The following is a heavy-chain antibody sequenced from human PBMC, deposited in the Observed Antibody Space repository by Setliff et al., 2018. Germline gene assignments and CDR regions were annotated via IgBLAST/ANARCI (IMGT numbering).Heavy chain of an antibody. Sequence: SETLSLTCTVSGGSISSGYYWGWIRQPPGKGLEWIGSIYYSGSTNYNPSLKSRVTISVDTSKNQFSLKLSSVTAADTAVYYCARVVAGNYYYMDVWGKGTTVTVSS. J-gene: IGHJ6*03. CDR3: ARVVAGNYYYMDV. V-gene: IGHV4-39*07. CDR1: GGSISSGYY. D-gene: IGHD6-19*01. CDR2: IYYSGST.